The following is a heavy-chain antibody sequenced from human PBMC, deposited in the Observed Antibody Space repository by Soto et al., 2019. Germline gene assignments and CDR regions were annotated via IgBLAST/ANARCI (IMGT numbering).Heavy chain of an antibody. CDR3: ARELKSYYYYGMDV. CDR1: GFTFSSYA. CDR2: ISYDGSNK. J-gene: IGHJ6*02. Sequence: SLRLSCAASGFTFSSYAMHWVRQAPGKGLEWVAVISYDGSNKYYADSVKGRFTISRDNSKNTLYLQMNSLRAEDTAVYYCARELKSYYYYGMDVWGQGTTVTVSS. V-gene: IGHV3-30-3*01.